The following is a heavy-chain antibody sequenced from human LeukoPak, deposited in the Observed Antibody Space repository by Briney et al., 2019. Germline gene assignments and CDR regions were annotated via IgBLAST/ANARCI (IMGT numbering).Heavy chain of an antibody. D-gene: IGHD2-2*02. CDR3: ARPGSPRRVPVAIRIYWYFDL. CDR2: INHSGST. CDR1: GGSFSGYY. Sequence: SETLSLTCAVYGGSFSGYYWSWIRQPPGKGLEWIGEINHSGSTNYNPSLKSRVTISVDTSKNQFSLKLSSVTAADTAVYYCARPGSPRRVPVAIRIYWYFDLWGRGTLVTVSS. J-gene: IGHJ2*01. V-gene: IGHV4-34*01.